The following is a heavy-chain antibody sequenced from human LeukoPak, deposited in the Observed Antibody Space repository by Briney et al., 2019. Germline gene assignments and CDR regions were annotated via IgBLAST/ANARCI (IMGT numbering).Heavy chain of an antibody. CDR2: IYYSGST. D-gene: IGHD5-12*01. CDR3: AREGWLRYFDY. Sequence: SETLSLTCTVSGGSISSYYWSWIRQPPGKGLEWIGYIYYSGSTNYNPSLKSRVTISVDTSKNQFSLKLSSVTAADTAVYHCAREGWLRYFDYWGQGTLVSVSS. J-gene: IGHJ4*02. CDR1: GGSISSYY. V-gene: IGHV4-59*01.